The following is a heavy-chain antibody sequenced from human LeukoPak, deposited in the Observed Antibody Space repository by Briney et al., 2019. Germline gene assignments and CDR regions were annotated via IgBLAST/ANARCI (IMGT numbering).Heavy chain of an antibody. D-gene: IGHD5-12*01. CDR1: GYTFTGYY. CDR3: ARGNLRGGYVFDY. V-gene: IGHV1-2*02. CDR2: INPNSGGT. Sequence: GASVKVSCKASGYTFTGYYMHWVRQAPGQGLEWMGWINPNSGGTNYAQKFQGRVTMTRDTSISTAYMELSRLRSDDTAVYYCARGNLRGGYVFDYWGQGTLVTVSS. J-gene: IGHJ4*02.